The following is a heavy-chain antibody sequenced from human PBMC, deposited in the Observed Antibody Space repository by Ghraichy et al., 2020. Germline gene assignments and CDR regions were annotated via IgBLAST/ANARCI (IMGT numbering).Heavy chain of an antibody. J-gene: IGHJ6*02. Sequence: SETLSLTYTVSGGSISSYYWSWIRQPPGKGLEWIGYIYYSGSTNYNPSLKSRVTISVDTSKNQFSLKLSSVTAADTAVYYCARQWGVTTDYGMDVWGQGTTVTVSS. D-gene: IGHD4-17*01. CDR2: IYYSGST. CDR1: GGSISSYY. V-gene: IGHV4-59*08. CDR3: ARQWGVTTDYGMDV.